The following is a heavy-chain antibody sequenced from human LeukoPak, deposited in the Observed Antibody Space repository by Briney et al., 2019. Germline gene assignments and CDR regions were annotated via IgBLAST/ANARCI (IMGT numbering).Heavy chain of an antibody. CDR2: IYTSGST. Sequence: SETLSLTCTVSGGSISSGSYYWSWIRQPAGKGLEWIGRIYTSGSTNYIPSLKSRVTISVDTSKNQFSLKLSSVTAADTAVYYCAREVHGDIDYWGQGTLVTVSS. J-gene: IGHJ4*02. V-gene: IGHV4-61*02. CDR1: GGSISSGSYY. CDR3: AREVHGDIDY. D-gene: IGHD4-17*01.